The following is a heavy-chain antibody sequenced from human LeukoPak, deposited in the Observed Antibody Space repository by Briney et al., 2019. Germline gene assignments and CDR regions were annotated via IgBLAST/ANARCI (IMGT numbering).Heavy chain of an antibody. Sequence: PEGSVRLSCEASGFDFRNYYMSWVRQAPGKGLEWLANIKYDGTYTNYKDSVKGRLTLSRDNVKSSVYLQMNSLRAEDTAVYYCTRDEGATVATYRFDFWGRGTLVTVSS. CDR1: GFDFRNYY. CDR3: TRDEGATVATYRFDF. D-gene: IGHD4-23*01. CDR2: IKYDGTYT. V-gene: IGHV3-7*01. J-gene: IGHJ4*02.